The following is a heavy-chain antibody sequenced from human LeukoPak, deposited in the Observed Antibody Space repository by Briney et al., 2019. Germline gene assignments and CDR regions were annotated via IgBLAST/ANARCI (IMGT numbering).Heavy chain of an antibody. CDR2: IKQDGSEK. V-gene: IGHV3-7*01. J-gene: IGHJ6*02. Sequence: GGSLRLSCFASGFPFSDYLLTWVRQAPGKGLEWVANIKQDGSEKYYVDSVRGRFTISRDNTKNSLYLQMNSLRAEDTAVYYCARDGSSWYYYYYGMDVWGQGTTVTVSS. CDR3: ARDGSSWYYYYYGMDV. CDR1: GFPFSDYL. D-gene: IGHD6-13*01.